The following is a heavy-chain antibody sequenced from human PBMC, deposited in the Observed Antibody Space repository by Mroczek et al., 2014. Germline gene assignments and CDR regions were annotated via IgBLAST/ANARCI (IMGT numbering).Heavy chain of an antibody. J-gene: IGHJ4*02. V-gene: IGHV1-8*01. CDR3: ARAVPSGWGSGRPRNFDY. CDR2: MNPNSGNT. D-gene: IGHD1-26*01. CDR1: GYTFTSYD. Sequence: QVQLVQSGAEVKKPGASVKVSCKASGYTFTSYDINWVRQATGQGLEWMGWMNPNSGNTGYAQKFQGRVTMTRNTSISTAYMELSSLRSEDTAVYYCARAVPSGWGSGRPRNFDYWGQGTLVTVSS.